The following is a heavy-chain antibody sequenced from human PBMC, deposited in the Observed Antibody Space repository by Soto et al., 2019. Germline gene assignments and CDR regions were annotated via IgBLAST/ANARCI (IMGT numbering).Heavy chain of an antibody. D-gene: IGHD3-22*01. Sequence: PXXTLSLPFTVSGGSISSYYWRWILQPPGKGLEWIGYIYFRGTTNYNPSLKSRVTMSADTSKNQFSLKLNSVTAADTAVYYCARMNYYDTSGYPFDYWGQGMMVTVSS. J-gene: IGHJ4*02. CDR3: ARMNYYDTSGYPFDY. CDR1: GGSISSYY. V-gene: IGHV4-59*01. CDR2: IYFRGTT.